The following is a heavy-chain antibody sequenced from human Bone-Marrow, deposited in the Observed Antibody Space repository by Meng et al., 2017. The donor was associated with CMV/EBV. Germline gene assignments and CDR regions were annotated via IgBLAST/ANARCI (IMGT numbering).Heavy chain of an antibody. D-gene: IGHD2-15*01. CDR1: LSTFGGSD. CDR3: ARERGRSDHDAFVI. Sequence: GESLKISCEASLSTFGGSDMNWIRQPPGKGLEWIAYISASGITKTYADSVQGRFTVSRDNGKKSLFLEMISLRGDDMAVYYCARERGRSDHDAFVIWGQGTVVTVSS. J-gene: IGHJ3*02. V-gene: IGHV3-11*04. CDR2: ISASGITK.